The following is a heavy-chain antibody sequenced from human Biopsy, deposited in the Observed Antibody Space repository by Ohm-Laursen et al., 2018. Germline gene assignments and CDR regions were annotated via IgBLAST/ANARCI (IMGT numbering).Heavy chain of an antibody. J-gene: IGHJ5*02. CDR1: GFTFSNYA. CDR2: ISGSGGRT. Sequence: SLRLPCAAFGFTFSNYAMSWVRQAPGKGLEWVSGISGSGGRTYYAESMKGRFTISRDNSKKTVYLQMKSLRAEDTAVYYCAKEVFSAVGTSGFDPWGQGTLVTVSS. CDR3: AKEVFSAVGTSGFDP. D-gene: IGHD1/OR15-1a*01. V-gene: IGHV3-23*01.